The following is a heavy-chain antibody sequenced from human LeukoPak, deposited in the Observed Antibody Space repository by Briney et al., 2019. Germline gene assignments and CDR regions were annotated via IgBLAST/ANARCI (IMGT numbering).Heavy chain of an antibody. CDR2: IYYSGST. CDR3: AGRLWRRDGYNLSAFDI. J-gene: IGHJ3*02. V-gene: IGHV4-59*01. D-gene: IGHD5-24*01. Sequence: ETLSLTCTVSGGSISSYYWSWIRQPPGKGLEWIGYIYYSGSTNYNPSLKSRVTISVDTSKDQFSLKLSSVTAADTAVYYCAGRLWRRDGYNLSAFDIWGQGTMVTVSS. CDR1: GGSISSYY.